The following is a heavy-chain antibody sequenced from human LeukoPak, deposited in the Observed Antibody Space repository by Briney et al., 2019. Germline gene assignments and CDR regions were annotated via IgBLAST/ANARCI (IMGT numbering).Heavy chain of an antibody. D-gene: IGHD2-2*01. CDR3: ARDGEYQMPKTLDD. CDR1: GFTFSNYG. CDR2: ISYDGTIK. Sequence: PGRSLRLSCAASGFTFSNYGMHRVRQAPGKGLEWVAVISYDGTIKYYADSVKGRFTISRDNSKKTLYLQMHRLTPEDTAVYYCARDGEYQMPKTLDDWGQGILVTVSS. V-gene: IGHV3-30*03. J-gene: IGHJ4*02.